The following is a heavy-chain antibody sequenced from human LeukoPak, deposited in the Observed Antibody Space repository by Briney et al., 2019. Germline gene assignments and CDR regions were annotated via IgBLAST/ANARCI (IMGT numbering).Heavy chain of an antibody. J-gene: IGHJ4*02. CDR3: TLRSGYYRGGFDY. CDR2: IKSKSDGGTT. Sequence: GGSLRLSCVVSGFTFSDAWMTWVRQAPGKGLEWVSRIKSKSDGGTTDYGAPVKGRFTISRDDSKNTLDLQMNSLTIEDTAVYFCTLRSGYYRGGFDYWGQGTLVTVSS. V-gene: IGHV3-15*01. D-gene: IGHD3-3*01. CDR1: GFTFSDAW.